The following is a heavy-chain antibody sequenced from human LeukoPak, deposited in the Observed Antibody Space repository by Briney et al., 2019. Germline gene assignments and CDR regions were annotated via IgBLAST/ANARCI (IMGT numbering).Heavy chain of an antibody. CDR3: ARGRYCTGTSCYGLFDF. D-gene: IGHD2-15*01. V-gene: IGHV1-8*01. CDR2: MNPNSENT. CDR1: GYTFTSCD. J-gene: IGHJ4*02. Sequence: ASVKVSCKASGYTFTSCDINWVRQAPGQGLEWMGWMNPNSENTGYAQKFQGRVTMTRNTSINTAYMEVSSLRSDDTAIYYCARGRYCTGTSCYGLFDFWGQGTLVTVSS.